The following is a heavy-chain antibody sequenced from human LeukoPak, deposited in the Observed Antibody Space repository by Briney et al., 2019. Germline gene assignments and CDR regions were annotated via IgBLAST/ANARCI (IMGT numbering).Heavy chain of an antibody. CDR3: ARDRYTSGSCLNY. CDR1: GFTFSSYA. V-gene: IGHV3-30*04. D-gene: IGHD2-15*01. CDR2: ISYDGSNK. J-gene: IGHJ4*02. Sequence: GGSLRLSCAASGFTFSSYAMHWVRQAPGKGLEWVAVISYDGSNKYYADSVKGRFTISRDNSKNTLYLQMNSLRAEDTAVYYCARDRYTSGSCLNYWGQGTLVTVSS.